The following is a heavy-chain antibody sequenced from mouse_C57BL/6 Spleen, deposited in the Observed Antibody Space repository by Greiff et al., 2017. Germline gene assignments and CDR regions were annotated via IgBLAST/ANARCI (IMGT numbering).Heavy chain of an antibody. CDR2: INPSNGGT. Sequence: VRLQHSGTNLVKPGASVKLSCQASGYTFTSSWMHWVKQRPGHGLEWIGNINPSNGGTNYNEKFKSKATLTVDKSSSTAYMQLSSLTSEDSAVYYCAREGDYDGWYFEVWGTGTTVTVAS. J-gene: IGHJ1*03. D-gene: IGHD2-4*01. CDR3: AREGDYDGWYFEV. V-gene: IGHV1-53*01. CDR1: GYTFTSSW.